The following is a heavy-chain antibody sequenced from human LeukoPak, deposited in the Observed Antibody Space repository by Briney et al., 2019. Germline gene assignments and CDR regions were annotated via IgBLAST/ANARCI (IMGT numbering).Heavy chain of an antibody. CDR1: GDSINSHY. D-gene: IGHD3-10*01. J-gene: IGHJ3*02. V-gene: IGHV4-4*07. Sequence: APETLSLTCTVSGDSINSHYWRWIRQPARKRLEWIGRIYTSGKTNYNPSVKSRVIMSMDTSRNQFSLTLPSLTGADTAVYYCASIHPYGSDAFDMWGQGTMVSVSS. CDR2: IYTSGKT. CDR3: ASIHPYGSDAFDM.